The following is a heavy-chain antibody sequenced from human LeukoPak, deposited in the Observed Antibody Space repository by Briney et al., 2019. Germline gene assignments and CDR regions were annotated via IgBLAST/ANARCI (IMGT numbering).Heavy chain of an antibody. J-gene: IGHJ4*02. CDR1: GGSFSGYY. CDR3: ARGGYSGYVY. Sequence: SETLSLTCAVYGGSFSGYYWSWIRQPPGKGLEWIGEINHSGSTNYNPSLKSRVTISVDTSKNQFSLKLSSVTAAGTAVYYCARGGYSGYVYWGQGTLVTVSS. D-gene: IGHD5-12*01. V-gene: IGHV4-34*01. CDR2: INHSGST.